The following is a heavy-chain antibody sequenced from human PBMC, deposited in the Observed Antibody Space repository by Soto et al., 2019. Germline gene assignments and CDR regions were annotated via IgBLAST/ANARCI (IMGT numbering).Heavy chain of an antibody. J-gene: IGHJ5*02. D-gene: IGHD5-12*01. CDR2: INHSGNT. V-gene: IGHV4-34*01. Sequence: QVQLQQWGAGLLKPSETLSLTCAVYGGSFSGYYWSWIRQPPGKGLEWIGEINHSGNTNYNPSLNSRVTTSVDTSKTQFSLNLSSVTAADTAVYYCARGYTKGTYSGYDGPFSAWGQGTLVTVSS. CDR3: ARGYTKGTYSGYDGPFSA. CDR1: GGSFSGYY.